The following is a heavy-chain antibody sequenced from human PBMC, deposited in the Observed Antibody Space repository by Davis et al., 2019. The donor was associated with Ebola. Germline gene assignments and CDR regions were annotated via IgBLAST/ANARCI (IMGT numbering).Heavy chain of an antibody. V-gene: IGHV4-59*08. Sequence: SETLSLTCAVYGGSFSSYYWSWIRQPPGKGLEWIGYIYYSGSTNYNPSLKSRVTISVDTSKNQFSLKLSSVTAADTAVYYCASVAPAAGRFDPWGQGTLVTVSS. CDR2: IYYSGST. J-gene: IGHJ5*02. CDR1: GGSFSSYY. D-gene: IGHD2-2*01. CDR3: ASVAPAAGRFDP.